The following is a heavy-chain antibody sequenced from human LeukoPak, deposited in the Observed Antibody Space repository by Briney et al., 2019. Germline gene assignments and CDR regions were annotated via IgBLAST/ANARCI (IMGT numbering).Heavy chain of an antibody. CDR3: VRKGLNYYYNSGYFY. V-gene: IGHV3-7*03. CDR1: GFTFSSHR. J-gene: IGHJ4*02. D-gene: IGHD3-22*01. Sequence: GGSLRLSCAASGFTFSSHRMSWVRQAPGKGLQWVADINEDGSDKYYVDSVKGRFTVSRDNARSSVYLQMNSLRADDTAVYYCVRKGLNYYYNSGYFYWGQGILVTVSS. CDR2: INEDGSDK.